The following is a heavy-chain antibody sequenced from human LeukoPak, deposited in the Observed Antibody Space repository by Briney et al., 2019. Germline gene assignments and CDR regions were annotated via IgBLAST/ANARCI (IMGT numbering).Heavy chain of an antibody. CDR3: AREVDTAMVMMGF. V-gene: IGHV3-23*01. CDR1: GFTFSNHG. J-gene: IGHJ4*02. Sequence: GGSLRLSCAASGFTFSNHGMNWVRQAPGKGLEWVSGISPSGDITYYADSVKGRFTISRDNSKNTLYLQMNSLRAEDTAVYYCAREVDTAMVMMGFWGQGTLVTVSS. D-gene: IGHD5-18*01. CDR2: ISPSGDIT.